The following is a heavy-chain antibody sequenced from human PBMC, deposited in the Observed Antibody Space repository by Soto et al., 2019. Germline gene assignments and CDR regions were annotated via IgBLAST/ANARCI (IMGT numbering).Heavy chain of an antibody. CDR2: ISGSGGST. V-gene: IGHV3-23*01. CDR3: AGYALTYYYYGMDV. J-gene: IGHJ6*02. Sequence: EVQLLESGGGLVRPGGSLRLSCAASGFTFSSYAMSWVRQAPGKGLEWVSAISGSGGSTYYADSVKGRFTISRDNSKSTLYLQMNSLRAEDTAVYYCAGYALTYYYYGMDVWGQGTTVTVSS. CDR1: GFTFSSYA. D-gene: IGHD5-12*01.